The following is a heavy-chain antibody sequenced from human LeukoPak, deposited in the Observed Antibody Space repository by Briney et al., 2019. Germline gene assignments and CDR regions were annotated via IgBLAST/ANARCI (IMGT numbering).Heavy chain of an antibody. J-gene: IGHJ4*02. CDR2: IYTGGTT. CDR1: GFTVSSTY. Sequence: GGSLRLSCAASGFTVSSTYMSWLRQAPGKGLEWVSLIYTGGTTYYADSVKGRFTISRDNSENTLYLQMNSLRAEDTAVYYCAKDRSAYYYDSSGPKDYWGQGTLVTVSS. V-gene: IGHV3-53*01. D-gene: IGHD3-22*01. CDR3: AKDRSAYYYDSSGPKDY.